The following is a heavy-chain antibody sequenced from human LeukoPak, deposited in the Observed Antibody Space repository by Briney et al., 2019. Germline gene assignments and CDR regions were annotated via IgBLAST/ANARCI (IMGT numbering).Heavy chain of an antibody. CDR1: GGSFSGYY. D-gene: IGHD5-18*01. CDR2: INHSGST. V-gene: IGHV4-34*01. CDR3: ARGGLWIRPDKGLDY. Sequence: SETLSLTCAVCGGSFSGYYWSWIRQPPGKGLEWIGEINHSGSTNYNPSLKSRVTISVDTSKNQFSLKLSSVTAADTAVYYCARGGLWIRPDKGLDYWGQGTLVTVSS. J-gene: IGHJ4*02.